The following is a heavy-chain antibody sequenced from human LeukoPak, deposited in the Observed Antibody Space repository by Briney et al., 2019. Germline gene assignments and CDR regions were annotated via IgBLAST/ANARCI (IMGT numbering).Heavy chain of an antibody. CDR2: IYHSGST. D-gene: IGHD2-2*01. V-gene: IGHV4-59*08. CDR1: GGSISTYY. Sequence: SETLSLTCTLSGGSISTYYWSWIRQPPGKGLEWIGYIYHSGSTNYNPSLKSRVTISVDTSKNQFSLKLSSVTAADTAVYYCARQGDCRSTSCFDFDYWGQGTLVTVSS. CDR3: ARQGDCRSTSCFDFDY. J-gene: IGHJ4*02.